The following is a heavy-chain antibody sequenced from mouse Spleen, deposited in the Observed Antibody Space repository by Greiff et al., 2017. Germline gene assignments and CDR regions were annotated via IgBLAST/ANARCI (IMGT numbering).Heavy chain of an antibody. CDR2: ISSGGGST. V-gene: IGHV5-12-1*01. CDR1: GFAFSSYD. J-gene: IGHJ3*01. Sequence: EVQGVESGGGLVKPGGSLKLSCAASGFAFSSYDMSWVRQTPEKRLEWVAYISSGGGSTYYPDTVKGRFTISRDNAKNTLYLQMSSLKSEDTAMYYCARHDGGSWFAYWGQGTLVTVSA. D-gene: IGHD2-3*01. CDR3: ARHDGGSWFAY.